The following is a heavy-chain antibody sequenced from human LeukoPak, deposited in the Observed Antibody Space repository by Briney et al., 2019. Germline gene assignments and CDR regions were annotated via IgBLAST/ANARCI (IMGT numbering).Heavy chain of an antibody. CDR3: ARDKRYCTSGRCWGVQFGP. CDR1: GFTVSTNY. CDR2: IYRGGDT. D-gene: IGHD2-8*01. J-gene: IGHJ5*02. Sequence: PSGESLKISCVASGFTVSTNYMSWVRQAPGKGPEWISIIYRGGDTYYADSVKGRFTISRDNSKNTLYLQMNAVRAEDTAVYYCARDKRYCTSGRCWGVQFGPWGQGTLVTVSS. V-gene: IGHV3-66*01.